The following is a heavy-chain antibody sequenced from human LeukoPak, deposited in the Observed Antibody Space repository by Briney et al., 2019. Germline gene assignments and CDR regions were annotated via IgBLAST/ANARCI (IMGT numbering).Heavy chain of an antibody. Sequence: GGSLRLSCVASEFVSSNYMTWVRQAPGKGPEWVSVIHSGGITYYADSVEGRFSISRDNSKNTLYLQMNSLRAEDTAVYYCARGTSAAGLDCWGQGTLVTVSS. CDR1: EFVSSNY. V-gene: IGHV3-66*01. J-gene: IGHJ4*02. D-gene: IGHD6-13*01. CDR3: ARGTSAAGLDC. CDR2: IHSGGIT.